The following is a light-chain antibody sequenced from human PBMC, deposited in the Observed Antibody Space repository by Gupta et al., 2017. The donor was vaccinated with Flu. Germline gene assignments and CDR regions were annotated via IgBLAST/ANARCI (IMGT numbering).Light chain of an antibody. V-gene: IGKV4-1*01. CDR1: QSVLYSSDNKNY. CDR3: HQYAATPQT. Sequence: SLGAWATINCKSSQSVLYSSDNKNYLAWYQQKPGQPPKLLIYWATTRESGVPDRFSGSGSGTGFTLTISRLQAEDVAVYYCHQYAATPQTFGQGTRVEIK. J-gene: IGKJ1*01. CDR2: WAT.